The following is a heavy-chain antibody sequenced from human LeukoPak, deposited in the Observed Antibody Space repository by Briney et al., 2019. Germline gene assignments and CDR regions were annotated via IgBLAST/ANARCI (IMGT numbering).Heavy chain of an antibody. Sequence: SATLSLTCAVYGGSFSPYYWSWIRQSPDKGLEWIREINHSRSTNYNPSLKTRVTISVDTSKNQCSLKLSSVTAADTAVYYCARVGMVRGDYYFDYWGQGTLVTVSS. CDR3: ARVGMVRGDYYFDY. CDR1: GGSFSPYY. V-gene: IGHV4-34*01. J-gene: IGHJ4*02. CDR2: INHSRST. D-gene: IGHD3-10*01.